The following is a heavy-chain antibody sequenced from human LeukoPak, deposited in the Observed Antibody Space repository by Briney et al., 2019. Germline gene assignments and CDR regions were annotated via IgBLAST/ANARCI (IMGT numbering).Heavy chain of an antibody. D-gene: IGHD3-22*01. Sequence: ASVKVSCKASGYTFTNYDINWVRQATGQGLEWMGWMNPNSGNTGYAKKFQGRVTMTRNTSISTAYMELSSLRSEDTAVYYCARGLGDYYDKAYFDNWCQGTLVTVSS. V-gene: IGHV1-8*01. CDR3: ARGLGDYYDKAYFDN. J-gene: IGHJ4*02. CDR2: MNPNSGNT. CDR1: GYTFTNYD.